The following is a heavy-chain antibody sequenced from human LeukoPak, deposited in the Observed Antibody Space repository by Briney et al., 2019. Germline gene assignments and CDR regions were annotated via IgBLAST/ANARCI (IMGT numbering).Heavy chain of an antibody. CDR3: ARGISGHERALAFDL. CDR1: GGSISTYY. CDR2: LYYSGST. D-gene: IGHD5-12*01. Sequence: SETLSLTCTVSGGSISTYYWSWIRQPPGRGLEWVAYLYYSGSTTYNPSLKGRATMSIDTFQNQFSLRLTSVTAADTAVYYCARGISGHERALAFDLWGPGTMVAVSS. V-gene: IGHV4-59*01. J-gene: IGHJ3*01.